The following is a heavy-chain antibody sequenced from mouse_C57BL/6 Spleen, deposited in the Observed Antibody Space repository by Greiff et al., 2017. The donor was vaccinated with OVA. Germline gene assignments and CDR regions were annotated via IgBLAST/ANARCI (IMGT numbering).Heavy chain of an antibody. D-gene: IGHD2-4*01. V-gene: IGHV1-52*01. CDR1: GYTFTSYW. J-gene: IGHJ4*01. Sequence: VQLQQPGAELVRPGSSVKLSCKASGYTFTSYWMHWVKQRPIQGLEWIGNIDPSDSETHYNQKFKDKATLTVDKSSSTAYMQLSSLTSEDSAVYYCARVGDYDNYAMDYWGQGTSVTVSS. CDR3: ARVGDYDNYAMDY. CDR2: IDPSDSET.